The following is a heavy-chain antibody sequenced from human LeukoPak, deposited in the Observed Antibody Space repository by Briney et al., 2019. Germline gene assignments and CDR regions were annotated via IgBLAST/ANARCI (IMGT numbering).Heavy chain of an antibody. V-gene: IGHV3-21*01. CDR3: ARDFYDFWSGYYYGAFDI. J-gene: IGHJ3*02. Sequence: GGSLRLSCAASGFTFSSYSMNWVRQAPGKGLEWVSSISSSSSYIYYADSVKGRFTISRDNAKNSLYLQMNSLRAEDTAVYYCARDFYDFWSGYYYGAFDIWGQGTMVTVSS. D-gene: IGHD3-3*01. CDR1: GFTFSSYS. CDR2: ISSSSSYI.